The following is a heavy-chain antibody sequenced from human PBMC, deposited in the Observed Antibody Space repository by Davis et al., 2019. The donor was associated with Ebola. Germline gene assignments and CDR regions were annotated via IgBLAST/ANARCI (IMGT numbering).Heavy chain of an antibody. V-gene: IGHV4-59*08. J-gene: IGHJ5*02. CDR1: GGSISSYY. D-gene: IGHD6-19*01. Sequence: SETLSLTCTVSGGSISSYYWSWIRQPPGKGLEWIGYIYYSGSTNYNPSLKSRVTISVDTSKNQFSLKLSSVTAADTAVYYCARHPQWLGGYNWFDPWGQGTLVTVSS. CDR3: ARHPQWLGGYNWFDP. CDR2: IYYSGST.